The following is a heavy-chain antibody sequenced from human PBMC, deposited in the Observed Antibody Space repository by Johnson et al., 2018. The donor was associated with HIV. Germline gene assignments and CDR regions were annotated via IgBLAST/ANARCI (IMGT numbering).Heavy chain of an antibody. CDR2: ISWDGANT. J-gene: IGHJ3*02. CDR1: GFTFSSYA. D-gene: IGHD3-10*01. V-gene: IGHV3-43D*03. CDR3: AKDSDTFYFGSGDGFDI. Sequence: VQLVESVGGVVQPGRSLRLSCAASGFTFSSYAMHWVRQTPGKGLEWVSLISWDGANTYYGDSVKGRFSISRDNSKKSLYLQINSLRAEDTAFYYCAKDSDTFYFGSGDGFDIWGRGTMVTVSS.